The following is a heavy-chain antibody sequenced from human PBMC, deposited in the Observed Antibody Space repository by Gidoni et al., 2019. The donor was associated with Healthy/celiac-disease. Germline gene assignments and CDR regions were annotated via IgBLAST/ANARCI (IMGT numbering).Heavy chain of an antibody. CDR1: GYSFTSYW. Sequence: EVQLVQSGAEVKKPGESLKIACKGSGYSFTSYWIGWVRQMPGKGLEWMGIIYPGDSDTRYSPSFQGQVTISADKSISTAYLQWSSLKASDTAMYYCARLERNDYGDYYFDYWGQGTLVTVSS. CDR3: ARLERNDYGDYYFDY. J-gene: IGHJ4*02. V-gene: IGHV5-51*03. D-gene: IGHD4-17*01. CDR2: IYPGDSDT.